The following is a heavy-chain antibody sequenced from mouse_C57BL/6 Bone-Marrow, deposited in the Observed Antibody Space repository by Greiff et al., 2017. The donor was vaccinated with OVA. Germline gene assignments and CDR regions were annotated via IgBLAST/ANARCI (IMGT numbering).Heavy chain of an antibody. Sequence: EVNLVESGGDLVKPGGSLKLSCAASGFTFSSYGMSWVRQTPDKRLEWVATISSGGSYTYYPDSVKGRFTISRDNAKNTLYLQMSSLKSEDTAMYYCARPHPYYFDYWGQGTTLTVSS. CDR2: ISSGGSYT. J-gene: IGHJ2*01. CDR3: ARPHPYYFDY. CDR1: GFTFSSYG. V-gene: IGHV5-6*01.